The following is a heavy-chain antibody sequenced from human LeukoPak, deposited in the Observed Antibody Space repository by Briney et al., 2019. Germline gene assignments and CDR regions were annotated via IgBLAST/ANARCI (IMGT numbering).Heavy chain of an antibody. V-gene: IGHV3-21*04. Sequence: GRSLRLPCAASGFTFSSYSMNWVRQAPGKGLEWVSSISSSSSYIYYADSVKGRFTISRDNAKNSLYLQMNSLRAEDTAVYYCASSPQKRDGYNPGFDYWGQGTLVTVSS. CDR2: ISSSSSYI. J-gene: IGHJ4*02. CDR1: GFTFSSYS. CDR3: ASSPQKRDGYNPGFDY. D-gene: IGHD5-24*01.